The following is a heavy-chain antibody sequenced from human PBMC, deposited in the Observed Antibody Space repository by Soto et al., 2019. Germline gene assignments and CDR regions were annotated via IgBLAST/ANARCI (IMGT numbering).Heavy chain of an antibody. Sequence: PGESLKISCKGSGYNFTTFWIGWVRQVPGKGLEWMGIIYPGDSETKYSPDFEGQVTISADRSTNTAYLQWRSLRASDTAMYYCARLGFPGAIYFDSWGLVTLVNVSS. J-gene: IGHJ4*02. CDR1: GYNFTTFW. CDR3: ARLGFPGAIYFDS. V-gene: IGHV5-51*01. CDR2: IYPGDSET. D-gene: IGHD3-10*01.